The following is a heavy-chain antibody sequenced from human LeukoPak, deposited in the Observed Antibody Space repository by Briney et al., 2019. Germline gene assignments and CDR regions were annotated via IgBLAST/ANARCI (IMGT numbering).Heavy chain of an antibody. Sequence: GGSLRLSCAASGFAFSSYAMSWVRQAPGKGLEWVSSIISSGGVTYYADSLKGRFTISRDNSKNTVYLQMDSLRDEDTAVYYCARDPYSGGYGAYYYYYMDVLGKGTTVTVSS. J-gene: IGHJ6*03. D-gene: IGHD6-19*01. CDR3: ARDPYSGGYGAYYYYYMDV. CDR2: IISSGGVT. V-gene: IGHV3-23*01. CDR1: GFAFSSYA.